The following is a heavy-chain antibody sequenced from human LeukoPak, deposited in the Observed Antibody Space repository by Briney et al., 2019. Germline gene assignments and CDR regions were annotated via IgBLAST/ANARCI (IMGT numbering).Heavy chain of an antibody. CDR2: IYHSGST. V-gene: IGHV4-38-2*02. J-gene: IGHJ3*02. D-gene: IGHD6-13*01. CDR3: ARARKRRAAAGYNAFDI. CDR1: GYSISSGYY. Sequence: SETLSLTCTVSGYSISSGYYWGWIRQPPGKGLEWIGSIYHSGSTYYNPSLKSRVTISVDTSKNQFSLKLSSVTAADTAVYYCARARKRRAAAGYNAFDIWGQGTMVTVSS.